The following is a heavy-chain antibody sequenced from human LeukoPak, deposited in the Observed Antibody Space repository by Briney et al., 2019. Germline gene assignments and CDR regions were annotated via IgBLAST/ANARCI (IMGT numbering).Heavy chain of an antibody. CDR2: INHSGST. D-gene: IGHD3-3*01. CDR3: ARAKITIFGVVIIPPYFDY. CDR1: GGSFRGYY. J-gene: IGHJ4*02. V-gene: IGHV4-34*01. Sequence: SETLSLTCALYGGSFRGYYWSWICQPPGEGLEWIGEINHSGSTNYNPSLKSRVTISVDTSKNQFSLKLSSVTAADTAVYYWARAKITIFGVVIIPPYFDYWGQGTLVTVSS.